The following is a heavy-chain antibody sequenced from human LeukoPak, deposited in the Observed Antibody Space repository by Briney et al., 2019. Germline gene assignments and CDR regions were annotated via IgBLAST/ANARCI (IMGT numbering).Heavy chain of an antibody. D-gene: IGHD6-13*01. CDR1: GGSISSYY. J-gene: IGHJ4*02. V-gene: IGHV4-59*08. CDR2: IYYSGST. Sequence: PSETLSLTCTVSGGSISSYYWSWIRQPPGKGLEWIGYIYYSGSTNYNPSLKSRVTISVDTSKNQFSLKLSSVTAADTAVYYCARHVPAAAGTMFDYWGQGTLFTVSS. CDR3: ARHVPAAAGTMFDY.